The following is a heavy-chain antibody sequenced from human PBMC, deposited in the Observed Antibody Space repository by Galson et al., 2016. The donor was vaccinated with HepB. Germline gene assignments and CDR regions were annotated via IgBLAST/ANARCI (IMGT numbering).Heavy chain of an antibody. CDR3: ARDNPFYYAVDV. Sequence: SLRLSCAASGFTLRTYGMHWVRQAPGKGLEWVAIIWYDGDNKYYVDSVKGRFTISRDNSKNTLYLQMSSLRAEDTAVYYCARDNPFYYAVDVWGQGTTVTVSS. J-gene: IGHJ6*02. D-gene: IGHD1-14*01. CDR2: IWYDGDNK. V-gene: IGHV3-33*01. CDR1: GFTLRTYG.